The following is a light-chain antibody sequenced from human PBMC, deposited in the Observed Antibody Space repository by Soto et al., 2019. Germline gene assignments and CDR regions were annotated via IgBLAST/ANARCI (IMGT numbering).Light chain of an antibody. Sequence: DIQMTQSPSTLSASVGDRVTITCRASQGVSNWLAWYQQKPGKAPKLLIHDASSLESGVPSRFSGSGSGTEFTLTISSLQPDDFATYYCQQYNSYWTFGQGTKVDI. V-gene: IGKV1-5*01. CDR1: QGVSNW. CDR2: DAS. CDR3: QQYNSYWT. J-gene: IGKJ1*01.